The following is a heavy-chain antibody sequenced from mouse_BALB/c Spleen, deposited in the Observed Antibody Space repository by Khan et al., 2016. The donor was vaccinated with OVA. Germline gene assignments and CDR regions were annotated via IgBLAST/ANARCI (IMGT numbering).Heavy chain of an antibody. CDR1: GFTFTSYG. J-gene: IGHJ2*01. V-gene: IGHV5-17*02. D-gene: IGHD1-1*01. CDR3: ATAYFYGYYFDY. CDR2: IGSDSNTI. Sequence: EVELVESGGGLVQSGGSRKLSCAASGFTFTSYGMHWIRQAPEKGLEWVAYIGSDSNTIYYADTVKGRFTISRDNPKNTLFLQMTSLRSGDTAIYFYATAYFYGYYFDYWGQGTTLTVSS.